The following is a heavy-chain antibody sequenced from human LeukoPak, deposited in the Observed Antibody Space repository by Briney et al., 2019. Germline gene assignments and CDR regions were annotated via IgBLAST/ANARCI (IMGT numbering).Heavy chain of an antibody. V-gene: IGHV3-23*01. Sequence: PGGTLRLSCAASGFTFSSYGMSWVRQAPGKGLEWVSGISGSGGSTYYADSVKGRFTISRDNAKNSLYLQMNSLRAEDTAVYYCVASVDYWSQGTLVTVSS. CDR2: ISGSGGST. CDR1: GFTFSSYG. J-gene: IGHJ4*02. CDR3: VASVDY.